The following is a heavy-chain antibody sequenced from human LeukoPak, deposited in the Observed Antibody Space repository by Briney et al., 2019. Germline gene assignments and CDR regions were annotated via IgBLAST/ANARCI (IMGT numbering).Heavy chain of an antibody. Sequence: GGSLRLSCAASGFTFSSYAMSWVRRAPGKGLEWVSAISGSGGSTYYADSVKGRFTISRDNSKNTLYLQMNSLRAEDTAVYYCAKNYEGSSGYYYAWGQGTLVTVSS. CDR1: GFTFSSYA. CDR2: ISGSGGST. V-gene: IGHV3-23*01. D-gene: IGHD3-22*01. J-gene: IGHJ4*02. CDR3: AKNYEGSSGYYYA.